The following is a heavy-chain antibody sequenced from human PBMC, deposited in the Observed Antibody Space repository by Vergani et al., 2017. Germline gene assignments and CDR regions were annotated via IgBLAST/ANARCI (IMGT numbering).Heavy chain of an antibody. Sequence: QMQLVQSGPEVKKPGTSVKVSCKASGFTFTSSAMQWVRQARGQRLEWIGWIVVGSGNTNYAQKFQERVTITRDMSTSTAYMELSSLRSEDTAVYYCARRNWSGYYSYYYYMDVWGKGTTVTVSS. CDR1: GFTFTSSA. J-gene: IGHJ6*03. V-gene: IGHV1-58*02. D-gene: IGHD3-3*01. CDR2: IVVGSGNT. CDR3: ARRNWSGYYSYYYYMDV.